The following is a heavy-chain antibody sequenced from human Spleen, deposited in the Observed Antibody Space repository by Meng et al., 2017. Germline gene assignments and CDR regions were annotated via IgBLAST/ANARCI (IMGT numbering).Heavy chain of an antibody. J-gene: IGHJ4*02. CDR3: ARGQGGFDY. CDR2: ISAYNGKT. Sequence: VQMVQSGAEVEVSGASVKDSSKACGYTFDSMGSTLGQQAPGQGLEWMGWISAYNGKTNYAQKFQGSVTMTKDTSKSTAYMELRSLRFDDTAVYYCARGQGGFDYWGQGTLVTVSS. D-gene: IGHD3-16*01. V-gene: IGHV1-18*01. CDR1: GYTFDSMG.